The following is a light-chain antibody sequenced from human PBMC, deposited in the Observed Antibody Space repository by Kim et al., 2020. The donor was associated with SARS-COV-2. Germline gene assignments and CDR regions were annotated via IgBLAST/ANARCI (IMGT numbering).Light chain of an antibody. CDR3: NSRNSSGDQLRV. Sequence: LGQKGRSTCQGDSLGSYYASWYERKTGQAAVLVSYGKNNRPSGIPDRFSGSSAGNTASLTITGAQAEDEADYYCNSRNSSGDQLRVFGGGTQLTVL. J-gene: IGLJ2*01. V-gene: IGLV3-19*01. CDR1: SLGSYY. CDR2: GKN.